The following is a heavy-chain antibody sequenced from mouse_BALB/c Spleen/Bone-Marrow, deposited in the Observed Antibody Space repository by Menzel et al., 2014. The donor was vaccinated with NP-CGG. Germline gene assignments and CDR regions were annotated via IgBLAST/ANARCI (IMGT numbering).Heavy chain of an antibody. Sequence: QVQLKDSGAELVRPGASVKLSCKASGYTFTDYEMHWVKQRPEHGLEWIGAIHPGSGGTTYNQKFKGKATLTADKSSSTAYMELSRLTSEYSAVYYCTRGGLRHYAMDYWGQGTSVTVSS. CDR2: IHPGSGGT. CDR1: GYTFTDYE. D-gene: IGHD2-4*01. V-gene: IGHV1-15*01. CDR3: TRGGLRHYAMDY. J-gene: IGHJ4*01.